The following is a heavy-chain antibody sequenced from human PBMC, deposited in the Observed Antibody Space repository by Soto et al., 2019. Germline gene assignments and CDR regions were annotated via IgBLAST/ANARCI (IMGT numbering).Heavy chain of an antibody. J-gene: IGHJ6*02. D-gene: IGHD1-1*01. V-gene: IGHV5-51*01. CDR2: IYPGDSDT. CDR1: GYSFTTYW. Sequence: ESLKISCKGSGYSFTTYWIAWVRQMPGKGLEWMGIIYPGDSDTRYSPSFQGQVTISADKSISTAYLQWSSLKASDTAIYYCARQKQRRPSSHFYYGMDVWGQGTTVTVSS. CDR3: ARQKQRRPSSHFYYGMDV.